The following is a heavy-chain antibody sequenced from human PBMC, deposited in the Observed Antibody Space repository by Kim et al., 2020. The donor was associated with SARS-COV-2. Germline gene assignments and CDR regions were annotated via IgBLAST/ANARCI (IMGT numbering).Heavy chain of an antibody. CDR3: AKRVRGSSGYCSGGSCYTDY. D-gene: IGHD2-15*01. V-gene: IGHV3-23*01. CDR1: GFTFSSYA. J-gene: IGHJ4*02. Sequence: GGSLRLSCAASGFTFSSYAMSWVRQAPGKGLEWVSAISGSGGSTYYADSVKGRFTISRDNSKNTLYLQMNSLRAEDTAVYYCAKRVRGSSGYCSGGSCYTDYWGQGTLVTVSS. CDR2: ISGSGGST.